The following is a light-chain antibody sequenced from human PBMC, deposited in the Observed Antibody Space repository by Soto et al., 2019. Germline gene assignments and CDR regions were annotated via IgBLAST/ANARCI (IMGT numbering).Light chain of an antibody. J-gene: IGKJ5*01. CDR3: QQRNTWPPT. CDR1: QIVDSY. CDR2: DAS. V-gene: IGKV3-11*01. Sequence: EIVLTQSPATLSLSPGERATLSCRASQIVDSYLAWYQQKPGQAPRLLIYDASNRATGIPARFSGSGSGTDFTLTISSLEPEDFAVYYCQQRNTWPPTFGQGTRREIK.